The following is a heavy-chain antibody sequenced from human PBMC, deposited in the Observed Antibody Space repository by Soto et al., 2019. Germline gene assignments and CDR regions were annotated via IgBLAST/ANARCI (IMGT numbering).Heavy chain of an antibody. CDR1: GFTFVSHA. Sequence: EVQLLESGGGLVQPGGSLRVSCVASGFTFVSHAIYWVRQAPGTGLEWVSTISGSGSVIHYADSVKGRFTISRDNSKNTVFLQMNSPRAEDTAIYYCAKGESSGYLGNWGRGTLVTVSS. CDR2: ISGSGSVI. V-gene: IGHV3-23*01. CDR3: AKGESSGYLGN. J-gene: IGHJ4*02. D-gene: IGHD3-22*01.